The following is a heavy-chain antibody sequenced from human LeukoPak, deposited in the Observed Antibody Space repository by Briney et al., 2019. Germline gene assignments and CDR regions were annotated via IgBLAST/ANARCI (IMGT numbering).Heavy chain of an antibody. Sequence: ASVKVSCKASGYTFTSYAMQWVRQAPGHRLEWMGWISAGNGNTKYSQKFQGRVTITRDTSASTAYMELSSLRSEDTAVYYCASPLGDYGAYYYYGMDVWGQGTTVTVSS. CDR1: GYTFTSYA. CDR3: ASPLGDYGAYYYYGMDV. D-gene: IGHD4-17*01. CDR2: ISAGNGNT. J-gene: IGHJ6*02. V-gene: IGHV1-3*01.